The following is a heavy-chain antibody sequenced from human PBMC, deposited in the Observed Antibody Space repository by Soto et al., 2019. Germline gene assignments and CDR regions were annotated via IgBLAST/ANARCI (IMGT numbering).Heavy chain of an antibody. D-gene: IGHD2-15*01. Sequence: GGSLRLSCAASGFTFTPYGMHWVRQAPGKGLEWVAVISYDGSNKYYADSVKGRFTISRDNSKNTLYLQMNSLRAEDTALYYCAKGARVVAASPTDYWGQGTLVTVSS. CDR1: GFTFTPYG. V-gene: IGHV3-30*18. J-gene: IGHJ4*02. CDR2: ISYDGSNK. CDR3: AKGARVVAASPTDY.